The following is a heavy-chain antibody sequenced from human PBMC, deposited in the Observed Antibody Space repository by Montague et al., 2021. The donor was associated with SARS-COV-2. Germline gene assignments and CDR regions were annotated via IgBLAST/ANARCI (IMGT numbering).Heavy chain of an antibody. Sequence: SETLSLTCTVSGGSIGSSTYCWGWIRQPPGKGLEWIGSIYYSGSTYYNPFLKSRVTISVDTSKNQFSLKLSSVTAADTAVYYCARHGWGWLRLLRPFDYWGQGTLVTVSS. CDR1: GGSIGSSTYC. V-gene: IGHV4-39*01. CDR2: IYYSGST. CDR3: ARHGWGWLRLLRPFDY. D-gene: IGHD5-12*01. J-gene: IGHJ4*02.